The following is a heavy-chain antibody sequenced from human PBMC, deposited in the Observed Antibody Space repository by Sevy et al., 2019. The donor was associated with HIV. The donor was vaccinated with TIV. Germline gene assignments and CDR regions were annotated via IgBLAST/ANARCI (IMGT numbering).Heavy chain of an antibody. V-gene: IGHV4-59*01. Sequence: SETLSLTCTVSSGSISSYYWSWIRQPPGKGLEYIGYIHSSGTTNYNPSLKSRVTISVDTSKNQFHLNLSPVTAADTAVYYCTRAPPVRSGDDSLNWFDPWGQGTLVTVSS. CDR3: TRAPPVRSGDDSLNWFDP. CDR1: SGSISSYY. CDR2: IHSSGTT. D-gene: IGHD5-12*01. J-gene: IGHJ5*02.